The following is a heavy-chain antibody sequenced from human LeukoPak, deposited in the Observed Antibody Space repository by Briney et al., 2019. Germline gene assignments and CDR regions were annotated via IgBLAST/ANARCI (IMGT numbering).Heavy chain of an antibody. D-gene: IGHD6-19*01. CDR3: AKRRSGSSGWFPFDY. J-gene: IGHJ4*02. CDR1: GFTFSGYV. V-gene: IGHV3-23*01. CDR2: ISGSGVSA. Sequence: PGGSLRLSCVASGFTFSGYVMSWGRQAPGKGLEWGSGISGSGVSAYYGDSVKGRVTTTRDNSKNTLYLQMNSLRAEDTAVYYCAKRRSGSSGWFPFDYWGQGTLVTVSS.